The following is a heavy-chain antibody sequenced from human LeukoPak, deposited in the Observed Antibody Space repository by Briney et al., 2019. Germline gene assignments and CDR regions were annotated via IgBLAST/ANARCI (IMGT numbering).Heavy chain of an antibody. CDR2: IYYSGST. D-gene: IGHD3-10*01. V-gene: IGHV4-59*01. CDR1: GGSISSYY. CDR3: ARANYGSGSYYGYYYYVDV. J-gene: IGHJ6*03. Sequence: SETLSLTCTVSGGSISSYYWSWIRQPPGKGLEWIGYIYYSGSTNYNPSLKSRVTISVDTSKNQFSLKLSSATAADTAVYYCARANYGSGSYYGYYYYVDVWGKGTTVTISS.